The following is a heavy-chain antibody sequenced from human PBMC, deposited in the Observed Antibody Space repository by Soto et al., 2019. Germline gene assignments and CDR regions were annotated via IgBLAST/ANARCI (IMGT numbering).Heavy chain of an antibody. V-gene: IGHV3-9*01. J-gene: IGHJ4*02. CDR2: IFWVGGGT. D-gene: IGHD3-16*01. Sequence: EVQVVESGGGLVQPAGSRKLSCVVSGSTIDDYAMPWVRQVQGKGLEWVSGIFWVGGGTGYADSVKGRFTISRDRAKNSLSLQMNSLRIEDTAVYYCGKDLSPGGLESWGQGTLVTVSS. CDR1: GSTIDDYA. CDR3: GKDLSPGGLES.